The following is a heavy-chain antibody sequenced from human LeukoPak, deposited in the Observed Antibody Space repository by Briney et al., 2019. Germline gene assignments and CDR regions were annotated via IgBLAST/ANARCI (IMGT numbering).Heavy chain of an antibody. CDR3: ARTAAGLDY. CDR2: ISSSSSYI. V-gene: IGHV3-21*01. Sequence: PGGSLRLSCAASGFTFSSYSMNWVGQAPGKGLEGVSSISSSSSYIYNADSVKGRFTISRDNAKNSLYLQMNSLRAEDTAVYYCARTAAGLDYWGQGTLVTVSS. D-gene: IGHD6-13*01. J-gene: IGHJ4*02. CDR1: GFTFSSYS.